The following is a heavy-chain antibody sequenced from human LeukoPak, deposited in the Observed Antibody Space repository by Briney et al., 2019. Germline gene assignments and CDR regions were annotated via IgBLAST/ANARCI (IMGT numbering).Heavy chain of an antibody. CDR1: GFTFSNAW. V-gene: IGHV3-23*01. J-gene: IGHJ4*02. CDR3: AARPNSAWYYFDY. Sequence: GGSLRLSCAASGFTFSNAWMTWVRQAPGKGLEWVSSISSSSGSTYYADSVKGRLTISRDNSKNTLYLQMNSLRAEDTAVYYCAARPNSAWYYFDYWGQGTLVTVSS. D-gene: IGHD6-19*01. CDR2: ISSSSGST.